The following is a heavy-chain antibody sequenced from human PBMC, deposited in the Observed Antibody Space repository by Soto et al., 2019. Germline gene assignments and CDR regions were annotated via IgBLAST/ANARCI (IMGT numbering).Heavy chain of an antibody. V-gene: IGHV4-59*08. CDR3: ARSKARVGYMDV. CDR2: IYYSGST. J-gene: IGHJ6*03. CDR1: GGSISSYY. Sequence: SQTLSLTCTVSGGSISSYYWSWIRQPPGKGLEWIGYIYYSGSTNYNPSLKSRVTISVDTSKNQFSLKLSSVTAADTAVYYCARSKARVGYMDVWGKGTTVTVSS.